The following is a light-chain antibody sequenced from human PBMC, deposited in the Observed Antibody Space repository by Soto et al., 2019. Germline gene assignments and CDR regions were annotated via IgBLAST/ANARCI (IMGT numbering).Light chain of an antibody. J-gene: IGKJ2*01. CDR1: QTITNNY. V-gene: IGKV3-20*01. CDR2: AAS. CDR3: QQYYDSPPYT. Sequence: VLAQSPGTLSLSPGERVTLSCRASQTITNNYLSWYQQKPGQAPRLLISAASSRATGSPDMFGGSGSGTEFTLTTIRMEPEDVAVYYCQQYYDSPPYTFGQGTKLEIK.